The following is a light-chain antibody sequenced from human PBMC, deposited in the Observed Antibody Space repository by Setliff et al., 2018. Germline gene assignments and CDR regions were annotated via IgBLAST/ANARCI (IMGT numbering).Light chain of an antibody. CDR1: TSNIEINY. V-gene: IGLV1-47*01. Sequence: VLTQPPSASGTPGQRVTISCSGSTSNIEINYVYWYQQLPGATPKPLIYRNNQRPSGVPDRFSGSKSGTSASLAISGLRSEDEADYYCAAWDDSLSGRLFGGGTKVTVL. CDR2: RNN. J-gene: IGLJ3*02. CDR3: AAWDDSLSGRL.